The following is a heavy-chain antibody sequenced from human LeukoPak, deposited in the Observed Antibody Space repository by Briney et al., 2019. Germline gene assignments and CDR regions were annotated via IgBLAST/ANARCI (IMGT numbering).Heavy chain of an antibody. D-gene: IGHD3-22*01. CDR1: GFTFSSYA. CDR2: ISYDGSNK. J-gene: IGHJ4*02. CDR3: ARDIWSYYYDSSRYYAY. V-gene: IGHV3-30-3*01. Sequence: PXGSLGLSCVASGFTFSSYAMHWVRQAPGKGLEWVAVISYDGSNKYYADSVKGRFTISRDNSKNTLYLQMNSLSAEDTAVYYCARDIWSYYYDSSRYYAYWGQGTLVTVSS.